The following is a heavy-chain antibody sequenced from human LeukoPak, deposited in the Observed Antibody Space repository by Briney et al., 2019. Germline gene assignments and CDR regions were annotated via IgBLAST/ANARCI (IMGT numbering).Heavy chain of an antibody. D-gene: IGHD3-10*01. CDR2: ISGSGGST. V-gene: IGHV3-23*01. Sequence: GGSLRLSCAASGFTFSSYSMNWVRQAPGKGLEWVSAISGSGGSTYYADSVKGRFTISRDNSKNTLYLQMNSLRAEDTALYYCAKDMGPYGSADAFDIWGQGTMVTVSS. CDR1: GFTFSSYS. J-gene: IGHJ3*02. CDR3: AKDMGPYGSADAFDI.